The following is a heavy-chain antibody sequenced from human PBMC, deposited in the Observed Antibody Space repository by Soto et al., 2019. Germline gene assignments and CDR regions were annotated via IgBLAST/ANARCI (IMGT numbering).Heavy chain of an antibody. CDR2: INPSGGST. D-gene: IGHD3-3*01. J-gene: IGHJ5*02. CDR3: ARARSITIFGVVIGWFDP. Sequence: GASVKVCCKASGYTFTSYYMHWVRQAPGQGLEWMGIINPSGGSTSYAQKFQGRVTMTRDTSTSTVYMELSSLRSEDTAVYYCARARSITIFGVVIGWFDPWGQGTLVTVSS. V-gene: IGHV1-46*01. CDR1: GYTFTSYY.